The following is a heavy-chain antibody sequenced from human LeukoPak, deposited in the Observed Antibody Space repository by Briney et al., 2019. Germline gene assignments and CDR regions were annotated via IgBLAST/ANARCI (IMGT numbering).Heavy chain of an antibody. CDR3: ASSYYYDSSGY. J-gene: IGHJ4*02. CDR1: GFTFSSDA. V-gene: IGHV3-23*01. CDR2: ISGSGGST. Sequence: GGSLRLSCAASGFTFSSDAMSWVRQAPGKGLELVSAISGSGGSTYYADSVKGRFTISRDNSKNTLYLQMNSLRDEDTAVYYCASSYYYDSSGYWGQGTLVTVSS. D-gene: IGHD3-22*01.